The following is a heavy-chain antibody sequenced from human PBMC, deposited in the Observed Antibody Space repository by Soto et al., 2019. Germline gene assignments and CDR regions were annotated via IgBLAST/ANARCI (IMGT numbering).Heavy chain of an antibody. J-gene: IGHJ6*02. D-gene: IGHD3-16*01. V-gene: IGHV1-18*01. CDR2: ISGYNGHT. Sequence: QVQLVQSGAEVRKPGASVKVSCKASGYTFTTYGISWVRQAPGQGLEWMGWISGYNGHTKYAQNFQGRVTMTTDTSTSTVYMDLRSLRSDDTAVYYCAREGEMPYYYYGLDVWGQGTTVTVSS. CDR3: AREGEMPYYYYGLDV. CDR1: GYTFTTYG.